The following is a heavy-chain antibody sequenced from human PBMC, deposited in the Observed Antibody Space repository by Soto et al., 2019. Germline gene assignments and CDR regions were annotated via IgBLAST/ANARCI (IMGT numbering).Heavy chain of an antibody. CDR3: ARGPDRSGFYPFDY. CDR2: IIPLSGTT. V-gene: IGHV1-69*13. Sequence: ASVKVSCKASGGTFSNHAISWVRQAPGQGPEWMGGIIPLSGTTNYVQKFQGRVTITADESMTTAYMELSSLRYEDTAVYYCARGPDRSGFYPFDYWGQGTPVTVSS. J-gene: IGHJ4*02. CDR1: GGTFSNHA. D-gene: IGHD3-22*01.